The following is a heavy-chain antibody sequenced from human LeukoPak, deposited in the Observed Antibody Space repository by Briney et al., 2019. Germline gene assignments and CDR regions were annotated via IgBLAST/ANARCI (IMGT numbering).Heavy chain of an antibody. CDR2: IIPILGIA. CDR1: GGTFSSYA. J-gene: IGHJ6*02. Sequence: ASVKVSCKASGGTFSSYAISWVRQAPGQGLEWMGRIIPILGIANYAQKFQGRVTITADKSTSTAYMELSSLRSEDTAVYYCARVWFGELLTEYYYYSMNVWGQGTTVTVSS. CDR3: ARVWFGELLTEYYYYSMNV. V-gene: IGHV1-69*04. D-gene: IGHD3-10*01.